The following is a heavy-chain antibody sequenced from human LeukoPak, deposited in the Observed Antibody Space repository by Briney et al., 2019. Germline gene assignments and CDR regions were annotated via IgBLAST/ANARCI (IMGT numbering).Heavy chain of an antibody. V-gene: IGHV3-21*01. Sequence: GGSLRLSCAASGFTFSSFSMNWVRQAPGKGLEWVSSISSSSGYIYYADSVKGRFTISRDNAKNSLYLQMNSLRAEDTAVYYCARDFTCGGYCYSYYFDYWGQGTLVTVSS. CDR1: GFTFSSFS. CDR3: ARDFTCGGYCYSYYFDY. CDR2: ISSSSGYI. D-gene: IGHD2-21*02. J-gene: IGHJ4*02.